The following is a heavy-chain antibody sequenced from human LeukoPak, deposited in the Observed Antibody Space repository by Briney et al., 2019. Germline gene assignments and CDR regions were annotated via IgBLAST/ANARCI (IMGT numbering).Heavy chain of an antibody. CDR1: GFSFSSYS. Sequence: GGSLRLSCAASGFSFSSYSINWVRQAPGKGLEWVANINQDGTEKYYVDSVKGRFTISRDDAKRSLYLQMNSLRVEDTAVYYCAKVAKYYYGSETYYFFEHWGQGTPVTASS. CDR3: AKVAKYYYGSETYYFFEH. D-gene: IGHD3-10*01. J-gene: IGHJ4*02. CDR2: INQDGTEK. V-gene: IGHV3-7*01.